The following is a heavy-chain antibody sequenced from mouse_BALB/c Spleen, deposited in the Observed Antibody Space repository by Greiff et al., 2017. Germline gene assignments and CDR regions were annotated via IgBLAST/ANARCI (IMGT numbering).Heavy chain of an antibody. V-gene: IGHV5-9-4*01. J-gene: IGHJ3*01. CDR3: ATHYGSSYRFAY. D-gene: IGHD1-1*01. Sequence: EVMLVESGGGLVKPGGSLKLSCAASGFTFSSYAMSWVRQSPEKRLEWVAEISSGGSYTYYPDTVTGRFTISRDNAKNTLYLEMSSLRSEDTAMYYCATHYGSSYRFAYWGQGTLVTVSA. CDR1: GFTFSSYA. CDR2: ISSGGSYT.